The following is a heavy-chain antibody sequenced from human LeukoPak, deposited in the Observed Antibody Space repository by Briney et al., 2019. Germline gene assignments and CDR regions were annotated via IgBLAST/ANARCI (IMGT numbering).Heavy chain of an antibody. CDR1: GFTFSSYA. D-gene: IGHD6-6*01. CDR3: ARDHDWARLYSSSGVDY. Sequence: PGGSLRLSCAASGFTFSSYAMHWVRQAPGKGLEWVAVISYDGSNKYYADSVKGRFTISRDNSKNTLYLQMNSLRAEDTAVYYCARDHDWARLYSSSGVDYWGQGTLVTVSS. CDR2: ISYDGSNK. V-gene: IGHV3-30-3*01. J-gene: IGHJ4*02.